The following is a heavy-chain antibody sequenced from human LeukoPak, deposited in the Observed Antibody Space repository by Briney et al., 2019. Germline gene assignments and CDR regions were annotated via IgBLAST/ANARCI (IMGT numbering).Heavy chain of an antibody. D-gene: IGHD5-18*01. V-gene: IGHV3-48*01. Sequence: GGSLRLSCAASGFTFSSYSMNWVRQAPGKGLEWVSYISSSSSTIYYADSVKGRFTISRDNAKNSLYLQMNSLRAEDTAVYYCARDMTVTAMVRTFGAFDIWGQGTMVTVSS. CDR3: ARDMTVTAMVRTFGAFDI. CDR1: GFTFSSYS. CDR2: ISSSSSTI. J-gene: IGHJ3*02.